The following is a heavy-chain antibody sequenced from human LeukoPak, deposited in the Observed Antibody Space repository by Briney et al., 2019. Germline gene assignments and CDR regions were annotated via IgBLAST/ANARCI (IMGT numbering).Heavy chain of an antibody. D-gene: IGHD2-15*01. V-gene: IGHV1-3*01. Sequence: ASVKVSCKASGYTFTRYAMHWVRQAPGQRLEWMGWINAGNGNTKYSQKFQGRVTITRDTSASTAYMELSSLRSEDTAVYYCARGVVVVAAVDYWGQGTLVTVSS. CDR3: ARGVVVVAAVDY. CDR1: GYTFTRYA. CDR2: INAGNGNT. J-gene: IGHJ4*02.